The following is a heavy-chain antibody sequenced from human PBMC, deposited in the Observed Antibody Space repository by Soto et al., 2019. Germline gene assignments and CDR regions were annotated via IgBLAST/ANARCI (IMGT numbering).Heavy chain of an antibody. CDR2: IYYSGST. D-gene: IGHD1-1*01. CDR1: GGSVSNGFYY. Sequence: QVQLKESGPGLVKPSATLSLNCSVSGGSVSNGFYYWNWIRPTPGKGLECIWYIYYSGSTNYNPSLKSRVTMSAGTSNNQSTLRLRAANAADTAVNYFARDPRSGTGWQNYYHGMDVWGHGTKVNVS. V-gene: IGHV4-61*01. J-gene: IGHJ6*02. CDR3: ARDPRSGTGWQNYYHGMDV.